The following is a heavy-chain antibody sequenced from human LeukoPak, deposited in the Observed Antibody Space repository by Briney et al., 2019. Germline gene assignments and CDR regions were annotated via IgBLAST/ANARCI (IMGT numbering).Heavy chain of an antibody. CDR3: ASRTDEYSGGSPRQANYYFDY. J-gene: IGHJ4*02. V-gene: IGHV4-34*01. Sequence: SETLSLTCTVSGGSISNYYWSWIRQPPGKGLEWIGEINHSGSTNYNPSLKSRVTISVDTSKNQFSLKLSSVTAADTAVYYCASRTDEYSGGSPRQANYYFDYWGQGTLVTVSS. CDR1: GGSISNYY. CDR2: INHSGST. D-gene: IGHD2-15*01.